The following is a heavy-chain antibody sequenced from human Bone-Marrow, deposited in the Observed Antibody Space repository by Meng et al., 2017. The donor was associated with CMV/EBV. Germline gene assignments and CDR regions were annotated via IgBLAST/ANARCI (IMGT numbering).Heavy chain of an antibody. CDR1: GFIFSNYE. D-gene: IGHD2-8*01. CDR2: ISSSGTII. Sequence: GGSLRLSCAASGFIFSNYEMNWVRQAPGKGPEWVSYISSSGTIIHYADTVKGRFTISRDNAKESLYLQMNSLRAEDTAVYYCAKDLNGYFDLWGRGTLVTVSS. J-gene: IGHJ2*01. CDR3: AKDLNGYFDL. V-gene: IGHV3-48*03.